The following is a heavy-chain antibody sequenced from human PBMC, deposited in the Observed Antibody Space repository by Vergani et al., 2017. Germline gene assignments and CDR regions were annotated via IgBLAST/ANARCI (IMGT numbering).Heavy chain of an antibody. D-gene: IGHD2-2*03. CDR2: IYSGGST. J-gene: IGHJ3*02. CDR3: ARGXYCSSTSCYDAFDI. Sequence: EVQLVETGGGLIQPGGSLRLSCAASGFTVSSNYMSWVRQAPGKGLEWVSVIYSGGSTYYADSVKGRFTISRDNSKNTLYLQMNSLRAEDTAVYYCARGXYCSSTSCYDAFDIWGQGTMVTVSS. V-gene: IGHV3-53*02. CDR1: GFTVSSNY.